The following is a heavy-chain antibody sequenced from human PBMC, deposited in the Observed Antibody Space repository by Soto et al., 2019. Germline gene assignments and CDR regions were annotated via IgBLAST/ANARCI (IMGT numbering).Heavy chain of an antibody. D-gene: IGHD3-9*01. CDR3: ARGGTYYDILTGPRRGDYFDY. CDR1: GGSMSSSY. J-gene: IGHJ4*02. CDR2: IYYSGST. Sequence: SETLSITCTVSGGSMSSSYWSWIRQPPGEGREWIGYIYYSGSTNYNPSLKSRVTISVDTSKNQFSLKLSSVTAADTAVYYCARGGTYYDILTGPRRGDYFDYWGQGTLVTVSS. V-gene: IGHV4-59*01.